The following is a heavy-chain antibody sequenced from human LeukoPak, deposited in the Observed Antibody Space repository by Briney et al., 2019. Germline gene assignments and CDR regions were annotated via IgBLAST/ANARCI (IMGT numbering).Heavy chain of an antibody. D-gene: IGHD3-22*01. CDR3: ARHRQYYYDSLDY. J-gene: IGHJ4*02. CDR1: GGSISSSTYY. V-gene: IGHV4-39*01. CDR2: IYYSGST. Sequence: SETLSLTCTVSGGSISSSTYYWGWIRQPPGKGLEWIGSIYYSGSTYNNPSLKSRVTISVDTSKNQFSLKLSSVTAADTAVYYCARHRQYYYDSLDYWGQGTLVTVSS.